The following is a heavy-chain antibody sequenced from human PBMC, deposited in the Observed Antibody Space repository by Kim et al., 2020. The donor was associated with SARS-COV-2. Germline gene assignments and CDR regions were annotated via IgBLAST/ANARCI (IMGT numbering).Heavy chain of an antibody. CDR2: INHSGST. CDR3: ARAWLLPYSSSWFSDANFDY. V-gene: IGHV4-34*01. J-gene: IGHJ4*02. CDR1: GGSFSGYY. D-gene: IGHD6-13*01. Sequence: SETLSLTCAVYGGSFSGYYWSWIRQPPGKGLEWIGEINHSGSTNYNPSLKSRVTISVDTSKNQFSLKLSSVTAADTAVYYCARAWLLPYSSSWFSDANFDYWGQGTLVTVSS.